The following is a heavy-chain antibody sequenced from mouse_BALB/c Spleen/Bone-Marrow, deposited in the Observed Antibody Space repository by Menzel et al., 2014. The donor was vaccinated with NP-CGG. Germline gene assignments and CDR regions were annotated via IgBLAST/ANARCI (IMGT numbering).Heavy chain of an antibody. V-gene: IGHV1-75*01. D-gene: IGHD1-1*01. CDR1: GFTFSNSY. CDR2: IIGGTGGT. Sequence: QVQLQQSGGELGKPGASVKLSCKTSGFTFSNSYISWLKLKPGQSLEWIAWIIGGTGGTTYNQKFTGKAQLTVDTSSNTAYIQLSSLTTEDSAIYYCARPLYGSSFAWFAYWGHGTLVTLSA. CDR3: ARPLYGSSFAWFAY. J-gene: IGHJ3*01.